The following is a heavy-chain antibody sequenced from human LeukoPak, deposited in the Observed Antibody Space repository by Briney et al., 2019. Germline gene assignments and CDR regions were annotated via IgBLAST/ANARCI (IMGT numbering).Heavy chain of an antibody. Sequence: GGSLRLSCAASGFTFSDYYMSWIRQAPGKGLEWVSYISSSGSTIYYADSVKGRFTISRDNAKNSLYLQMNSLRAEDTPVYYCARPNVYSSSWYYFDYWGQGTLVTVSS. CDR2: ISSSGSTI. CDR3: ARPNVYSSSWYYFDY. D-gene: IGHD6-13*01. V-gene: IGHV3-11*01. CDR1: GFTFSDYY. J-gene: IGHJ4*02.